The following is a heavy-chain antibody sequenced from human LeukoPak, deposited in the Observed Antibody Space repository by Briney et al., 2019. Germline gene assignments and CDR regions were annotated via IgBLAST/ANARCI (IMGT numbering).Heavy chain of an antibody. V-gene: IGHV4-59*08. CDR3: ARNRGYSYGYPFDY. Sequence: PSETLSLTCTVSGGSLSRYYWSCVRQPPGKGLEWIGYIYYSGSTNYNPSLKSRVTISVDTSKNQFSLKLSSVTAADTAVYYCARNRGYSYGYPFDYWGQGALVTVSS. J-gene: IGHJ4*02. CDR2: IYYSGST. D-gene: IGHD5-18*01. CDR1: GGSLSRYY.